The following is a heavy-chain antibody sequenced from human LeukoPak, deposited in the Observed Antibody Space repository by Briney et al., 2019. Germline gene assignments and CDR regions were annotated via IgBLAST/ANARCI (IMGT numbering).Heavy chain of an antibody. V-gene: IGHV4-34*01. J-gene: IGHJ4*02. CDR1: GGSFSGYY. Sequence: SETLSLTCAVYGGSFSGYYWSWIRKPPGKGLEWIGEINHSGSTNYNPSLKSRVTISVDTSKNQLSLKLSSVTAADTAVYYCARGGVVPAAASDYWGQGTLVTVSS. D-gene: IGHD2-2*01. CDR3: ARGGVVPAAASDY. CDR2: INHSGST.